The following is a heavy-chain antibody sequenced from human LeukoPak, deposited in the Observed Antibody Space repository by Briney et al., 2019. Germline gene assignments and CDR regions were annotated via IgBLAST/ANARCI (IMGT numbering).Heavy chain of an antibody. Sequence: GGSLRLSCAASGFTFDDYAMHWVRQAPGKGLEWVSLISWDGGSTYYADSVKGRFTISRDNSKNSLYLQTNSLRAEDTALYYCARGYCSGGNCLDDWGQGTLVTVSS. CDR2: ISWDGGST. J-gene: IGHJ4*02. CDR1: GFTFDDYA. CDR3: ARGYCSGGNCLDD. D-gene: IGHD2-15*01. V-gene: IGHV3-43D*03.